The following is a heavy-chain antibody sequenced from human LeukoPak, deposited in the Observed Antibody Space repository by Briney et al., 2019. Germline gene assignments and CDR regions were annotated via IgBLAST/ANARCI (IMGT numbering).Heavy chain of an antibody. D-gene: IGHD3-3*01. V-gene: IGHV3-48*01. J-gene: IGHJ4*02. CDR1: GFTFSSYS. Sequence: GGSLRLSCAASGFTFSSYSMNWVRQAPGKGLEWISYISSGSSTIYYADSVKGRFTISRDNAKSSLYLQMNSLTAEDTAVYYCARGHYDSKWGQGTLVTVSS. CDR2: ISSGSSTI. CDR3: ARGHYDSK.